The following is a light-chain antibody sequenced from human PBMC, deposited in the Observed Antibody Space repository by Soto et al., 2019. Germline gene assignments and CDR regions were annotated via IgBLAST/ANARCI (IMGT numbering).Light chain of an antibody. CDR1: ENIDNR. Sequence: DIQMTQSPSSLSGSVGDRVTIACRSSENIDNRLNWYQQIPGRAPKLLISFASTLQSGVPSRFSGRGSGTDFSLTITSLQPEDSATYYCQQSHRTPPDTFGQGTKVEV. CDR3: QQSHRTPPDT. CDR2: FAS. J-gene: IGKJ2*01. V-gene: IGKV1-39*01.